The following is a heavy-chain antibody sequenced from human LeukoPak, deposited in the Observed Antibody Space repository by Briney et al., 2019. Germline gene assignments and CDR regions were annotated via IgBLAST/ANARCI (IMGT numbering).Heavy chain of an antibody. CDR2: INSDGSST. D-gene: IGHD5-12*01. V-gene: IGHV3-74*01. CDR3: ARDWYIVATMPDHMDV. Sequence: GGSLRLSCAASGFTFSSYWMHWVRQAPGKGLVWVSRINSDGSSTSYADSVKGRFTISRDNAKNTLYLQMNSLRAEDTAVYYCARDWYIVATMPDHMDVWGKGTTVTVSS. CDR1: GFTFSSYW. J-gene: IGHJ6*03.